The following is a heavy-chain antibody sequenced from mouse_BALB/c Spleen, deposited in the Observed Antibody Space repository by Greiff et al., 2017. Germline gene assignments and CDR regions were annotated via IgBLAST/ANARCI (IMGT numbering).Heavy chain of an antibody. CDR2: ISYSGST. CDR3: ARGAMDY. J-gene: IGHJ4*01. Sequence: EVKLMESGPGLVKPSQSLSLTCTVTGYSITSDYAWNWIRQFPGNKLEWMGYISYSGSTSYNPSLKSRISITRDTSMNQFFLQLNSVTTEDTATYYCARGAMDYWGQGTSVTVSS. V-gene: IGHV3-2*02. CDR1: GYSITSDYA.